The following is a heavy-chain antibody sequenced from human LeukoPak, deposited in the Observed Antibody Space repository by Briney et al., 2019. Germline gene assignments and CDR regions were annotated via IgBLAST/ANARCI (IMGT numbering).Heavy chain of an antibody. D-gene: IGHD3-10*02. J-gene: IGHJ4*02. CDR1: GFTFDDYA. CDR3: AKELDTMFFDY. V-gene: IGHV3-43*01. Sequence: GGSLRLSCAASGFTFDDYAMHWVRQAPGKGLEWVSLAGWAGGTTFYSDSVRGRFTISRDSGRKSVYLQMNSLTTDDTAFYFCAKELDTMFFDYWGQGALVTVSS. CDR2: AGWAGGTT.